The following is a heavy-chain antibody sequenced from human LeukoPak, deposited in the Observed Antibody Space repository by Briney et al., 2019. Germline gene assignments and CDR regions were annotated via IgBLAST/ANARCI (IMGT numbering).Heavy chain of an antibody. CDR2: IYYSGST. Sequence: PSETLSLTRTVSGGSISSYYWSWIRQPPGKGLEWIGYIYYSGSTNYNPSLKSRVTISVDTSKNQFSLKLSSVTAADTAVYYCARELAYYDFWSGYYPAYFDYWGQGTLVTVSS. V-gene: IGHV4-59*01. CDR3: ARELAYYDFWSGYYPAYFDY. CDR1: GGSISSYY. J-gene: IGHJ4*02. D-gene: IGHD3-3*01.